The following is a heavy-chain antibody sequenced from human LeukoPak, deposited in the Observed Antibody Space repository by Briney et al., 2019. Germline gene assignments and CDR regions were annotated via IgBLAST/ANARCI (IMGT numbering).Heavy chain of an antibody. CDR3: AKESAYDILTGYSDY. CDR2: ISGSGGST. CDR1: GFTFSSYA. D-gene: IGHD3-9*01. J-gene: IGHJ4*02. V-gene: IGHV3-23*01. Sequence: GGSLRLSWAASGFTFSSYAMSWVRQAPGKGLEWVSGISGSGGSTYYADSVKGRFTISRDNSKNTMYLQMNSLRAEDTAAYYCAKESAYDILTGYSDYWGQGTLVTVSS.